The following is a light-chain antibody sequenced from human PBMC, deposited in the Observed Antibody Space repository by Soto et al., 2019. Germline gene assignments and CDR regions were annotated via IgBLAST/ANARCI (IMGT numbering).Light chain of an antibody. CDR3: ASYTSSNNSVM. Sequence: QSALTQPPSVSGSPGQSVTISCTGTSSDVGGYNYVSWYQQHPDKAPKLIIFEVSNRPSGISSRFSGSKSGNTASLTISGLQAEDEADYYCASYTSSNNSVMFGGGTKLTVL. CDR2: EVS. CDR1: SSDVGGYNY. V-gene: IGLV2-14*01. J-gene: IGLJ3*02.